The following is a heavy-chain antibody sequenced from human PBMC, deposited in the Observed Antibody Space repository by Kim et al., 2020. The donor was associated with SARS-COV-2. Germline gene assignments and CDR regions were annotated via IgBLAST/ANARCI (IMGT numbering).Heavy chain of an antibody. CDR3: TPLRGSGYDRFDP. J-gene: IGHJ5*02. Sequence: GGSLRLSCAASGFTFSNAWMSWVRQAPGKGLEWIGHIKSKTDGGTTYYAAPVKGRFTISRDDSRNTLYLQMNSLKTEDTAVYYCTPLRGSGYDRFDPWG. D-gene: IGHD5-12*01. CDR1: GFTFSNAW. V-gene: IGHV3-15*01. CDR2: IKSKTDGGTT.